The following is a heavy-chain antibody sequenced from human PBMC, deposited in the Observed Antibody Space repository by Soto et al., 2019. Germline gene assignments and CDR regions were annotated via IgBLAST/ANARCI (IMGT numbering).Heavy chain of an antibody. CDR2: ISWNSGSI. V-gene: IGHV3-9*01. J-gene: IGHJ3*02. CDR1: GFTFDDYA. CDR3: AKDFAPGLDCSGGSCYSSAFDI. D-gene: IGHD2-15*01. Sequence: VQLVESGGGLVQPGRSLRLSCAASGFTFDDYAMHWVRQAPGKGLEWVSGISWNSGSIGYADSVKGRFTISRDNAKNSLYLQMNSLRAEDTALYYCAKDFAPGLDCSGGSCYSSAFDIWGQGTMVTVSS.